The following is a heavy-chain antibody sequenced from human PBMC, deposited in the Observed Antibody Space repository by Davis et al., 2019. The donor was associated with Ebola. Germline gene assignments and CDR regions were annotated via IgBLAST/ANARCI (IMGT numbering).Heavy chain of an antibody. D-gene: IGHD3-3*01. Sequence: PGGSLRLSCAASGFTFSNYAMHWVRQAPGRGLEWVAVVSHSEREKFYADSVKGRFTISRDNSENTLYLQMNSLTADDTAVYYCARAVFHEVLDYWGQGTPVTVSP. V-gene: IGHV3-30*04. CDR1: GFTFSNYA. CDR2: VSHSEREK. CDR3: ARAVFHEVLDY. J-gene: IGHJ4*02.